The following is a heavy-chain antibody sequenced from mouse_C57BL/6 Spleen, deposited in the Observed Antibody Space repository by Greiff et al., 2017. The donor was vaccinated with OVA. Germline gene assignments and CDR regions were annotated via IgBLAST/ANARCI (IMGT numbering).Heavy chain of an antibody. CDR1: GFTFSDYG. Sequence: EVQGVESGGGLVKPGGSLKLSCAASGFTFSDYGMHWVRQAPEKGLEWVAYISSGSSTIYYADTVKGRFTISRDNAKNTLFLQMTSLRSEDTAMYYCARSLYYYGSSPFDYWGKGTTLTVSS. CDR2: ISSGSSTI. J-gene: IGHJ2*01. CDR3: ARSLYYYGSSPFDY. V-gene: IGHV5-17*01. D-gene: IGHD1-1*01.